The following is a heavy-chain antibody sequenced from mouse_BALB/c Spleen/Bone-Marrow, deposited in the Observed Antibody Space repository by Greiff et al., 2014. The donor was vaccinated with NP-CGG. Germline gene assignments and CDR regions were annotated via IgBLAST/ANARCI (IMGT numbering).Heavy chain of an antibody. V-gene: IGHV1-47*01. CDR3: ARGSLDGYFDV. Sequence: VESGASVKMSCKAFGYTFTTYPIEWMKQNHGKSLEWIGNFHPYNDDTKYNEKFKGKAKLTVEKSSSTVYLELSRLTSDDSAVYYCARGSLDGYFDVWGAGTTVTVSS. CDR1: GYTFTTYP. CDR2: FHPYNDDT. J-gene: IGHJ1*01.